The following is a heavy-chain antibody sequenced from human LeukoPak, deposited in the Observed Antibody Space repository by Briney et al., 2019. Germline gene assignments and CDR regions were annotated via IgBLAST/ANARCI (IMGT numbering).Heavy chain of an antibody. D-gene: IGHD5-18*01. CDR2: ISYDGSNK. V-gene: IGHV3-30-3*01. CDR3: ASRRLWLQNGESAFDY. Sequence: GRSLRLSCAAYGFTFRTYAMHWVRQAPGKGLKWVAVISYDGSNKDYADSVKGRFTISRDNSKDTLYLQMNSLRAEDTAVYYCASRRLWLQNGESAFDYWGQGTLVTVSS. CDR1: GFTFRTYA. J-gene: IGHJ4*02.